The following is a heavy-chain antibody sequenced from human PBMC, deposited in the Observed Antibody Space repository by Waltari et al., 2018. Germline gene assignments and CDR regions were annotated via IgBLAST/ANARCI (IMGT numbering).Heavy chain of an antibody. D-gene: IGHD5-12*01. CDR3: ARENRDGYRADAFDI. CDR1: GGSISSGDYY. Sequence: QVQLQESGPGLVKPSQTLSLTCTVSGGSISSGDYYWSWIRQPPGKGLEWIGYIYYSVSTDYHPSLKSRVTISVDTSKNQFSLKLSSVTAADTAVYYCARENRDGYRADAFDIWGQGTMVTVSS. V-gene: IGHV4-30-4*01. J-gene: IGHJ3*02. CDR2: IYYSVST.